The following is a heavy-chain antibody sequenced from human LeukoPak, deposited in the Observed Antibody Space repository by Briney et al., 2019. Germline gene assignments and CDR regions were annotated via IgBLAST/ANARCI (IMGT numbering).Heavy chain of an antibody. Sequence: GGSLRLSCAASGFTFSSYGMHWVRQAPGKGLEWVAVIWYDGSNKYYADSVKGRFTISRDNSKNTLYLQMNSLRAEDTAVYYCARSGSGSYYTHSYFAYWGQGPLVTVYS. D-gene: IGHD3-10*01. CDR2: IWYDGSNK. CDR3: ARSGSGSYYTHSYFAY. J-gene: IGHJ4*02. V-gene: IGHV3-33*01. CDR1: GFTFSSYG.